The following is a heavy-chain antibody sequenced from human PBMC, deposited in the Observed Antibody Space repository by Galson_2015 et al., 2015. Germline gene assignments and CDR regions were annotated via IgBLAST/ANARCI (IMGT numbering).Heavy chain of an antibody. D-gene: IGHD3-10*01. J-gene: IGHJ5*02. CDR2: INAGNGGT. Sequence: SVKVSCKASGYTFTNYGMHWVRQAPGQRLEWMGWINAGNGGTKYSQKFQGRVTITRDTSASTAYMELSSLRSEDTAVYYCARGGLYPQGEDNWFDPWGQGTLVTVSS. CDR1: GYTFTNYG. V-gene: IGHV1-3*01. CDR3: ARGGLYPQGEDNWFDP.